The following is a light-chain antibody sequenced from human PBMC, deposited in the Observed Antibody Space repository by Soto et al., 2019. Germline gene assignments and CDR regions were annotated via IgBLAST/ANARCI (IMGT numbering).Light chain of an antibody. V-gene: IGLV2-14*01. J-gene: IGLJ1*01. CDR3: SSYKSSSTLPYV. CDR1: SSDVGGYNL. Sequence: QSALTQPASVSGSPGQSITISFTGTSSDVGGYNLVSWYQQYPDKAPKLMIFDVNTRPSGVSNRFSGSKSVNTASLTISGLQAEDEADYYCSSYKSSSTLPYVFGTGTKVTAL. CDR2: DVN.